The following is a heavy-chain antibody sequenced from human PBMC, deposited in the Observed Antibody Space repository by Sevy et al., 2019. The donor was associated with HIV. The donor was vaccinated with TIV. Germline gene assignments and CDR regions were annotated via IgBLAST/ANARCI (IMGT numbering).Heavy chain of an antibody. CDR1: GFTFANSA. V-gene: IGHV3-23*01. J-gene: IGHJ3*02. CDR2: ISGSGATT. Sequence: GGSLRLSCAASGFTFANSAMSWVRRAPGKGLEWVSAISGSGATTSYTDSVKGRFTIARDNSKNTLYLQMNSLRAEDTAVYYCAKGRSGGWYEDAFDIWGPGTKVTVSS. D-gene: IGHD6-19*01. CDR3: AKGRSGGWYEDAFDI.